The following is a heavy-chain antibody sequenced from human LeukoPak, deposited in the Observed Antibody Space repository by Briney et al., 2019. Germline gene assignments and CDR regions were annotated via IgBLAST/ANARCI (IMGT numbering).Heavy chain of an antibody. Sequence: TLSLTCTASGGCMSIYYWGWIRQHPGKGLEWIGYIYYSGSTNYNPSLKSRVTISVDTSKNQFSLKLSSVTAADTAVYYCARHVRNYDILTGYQYYYGMDVWGQGTTVTVSS. CDR3: ARHVRNYDILTGYQYYYGMDV. CDR1: GGCMSIYY. D-gene: IGHD3-9*01. J-gene: IGHJ6*02. V-gene: IGHV4-59*08. CDR2: IYYSGST.